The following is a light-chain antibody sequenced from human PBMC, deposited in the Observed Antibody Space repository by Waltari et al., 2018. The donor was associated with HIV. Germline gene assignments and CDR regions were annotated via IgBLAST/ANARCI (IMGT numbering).Light chain of an antibody. V-gene: IGLV1-40*01. J-gene: IGLJ1*01. Sequence: QSVLTQPPSVSGAPGQRVTISCTGSSSNIGAGYDVHWYHQLPGTAPKLLIYGNSNRPSVVPDRFSGSNSGTSASLAITGLQAEDEADYYCQSYDSSLSAYVFGTGTKVTVL. CDR2: GNS. CDR3: QSYDSSLSAYV. CDR1: SSNIGAGYD.